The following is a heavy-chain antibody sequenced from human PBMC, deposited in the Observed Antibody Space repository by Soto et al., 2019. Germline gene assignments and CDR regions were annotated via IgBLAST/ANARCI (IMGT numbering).Heavy chain of an antibody. Sequence: SETLSLTCFVSGYSITAGGYYWSWIRQPPGKGLEWVGTFYDGNTYHNPSLRSRITIAVDTSKNQFSLKLNSVAAADTAFYYCATTRGLAVGGSFDYWGQGMLVTVSS. V-gene: IGHV4-39*01. CDR3: ATTRGLAVGGSFDY. J-gene: IGHJ4*02. D-gene: IGHD3-10*01. CDR1: GYSITAGGYY. CDR2: FYDGNT.